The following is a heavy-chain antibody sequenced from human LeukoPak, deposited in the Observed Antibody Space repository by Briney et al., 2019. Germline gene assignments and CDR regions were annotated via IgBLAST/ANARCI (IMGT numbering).Heavy chain of an antibody. CDR1: GFTFVDHA. D-gene: IGHD1/OR15-1a*01. CDR2: ITWSGGTM. V-gene: IGHV3-9*01. CDR3: AKFWDGEQLD. Sequence: GGSLRLSCAASGFTFVDHAMHWVRQAPGKGLEWVSGITWSGGTMGYADSVKGRFTISRDNTKNSLFLQMNSLRAEDTALYYCAKFWDGEQLDWGQGTLVTVSS. J-gene: IGHJ4*02.